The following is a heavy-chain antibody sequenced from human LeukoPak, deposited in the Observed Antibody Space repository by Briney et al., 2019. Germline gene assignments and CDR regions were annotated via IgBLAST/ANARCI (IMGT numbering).Heavy chain of an antibody. CDR2: IGSSGGGI. CDR1: GFTFSTYT. J-gene: IGHJ4*02. V-gene: IGHV3-23*01. CDR3: ATHKYGLDY. D-gene: IGHD2/OR15-2a*01. Sequence: GGSLRLSCAASGFTFSTYTMYWVRHPPGKRLEWVSIIGSSGGGIHYADSMKGRFTISRDNPKNTLYLQMNSLRVEDTAVYYCATHKYGLDYWGQGTLVTVSS.